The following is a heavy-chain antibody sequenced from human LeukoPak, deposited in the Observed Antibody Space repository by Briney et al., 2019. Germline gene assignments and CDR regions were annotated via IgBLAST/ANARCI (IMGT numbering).Heavy chain of an antibody. Sequence: GGSLSLSCAASGFTFSSYGMHWVRQAPGQGLEWVAFIRYDGSNKYYADSVKGRFTISRDNSKNALYLQMNSLRAEDTAVYYCAKDFSSGWFYFDYWGQGTLVTVSS. CDR2: IRYDGSNK. D-gene: IGHD6-19*01. V-gene: IGHV3-30*02. J-gene: IGHJ4*02. CDR1: GFTFSSYG. CDR3: AKDFSSGWFYFDY.